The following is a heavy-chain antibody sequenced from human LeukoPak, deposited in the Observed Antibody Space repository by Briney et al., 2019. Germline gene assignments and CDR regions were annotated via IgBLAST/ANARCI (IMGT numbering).Heavy chain of an antibody. Sequence: SETLSLTCTVSGGSISSSSYYWGWIRQPPGKGLEWIGSIYYSGSTYYNPSLKSRVTISVDTSKNQFSLKLSSVTAADTAVYYCARARPRNCSGGSCSPYAFDIWGQGTMVTVSS. CDR1: GGSISSSSYY. V-gene: IGHV4-39*07. D-gene: IGHD2-15*01. CDR3: ARARPRNCSGGSCSPYAFDI. J-gene: IGHJ3*02. CDR2: IYYSGST.